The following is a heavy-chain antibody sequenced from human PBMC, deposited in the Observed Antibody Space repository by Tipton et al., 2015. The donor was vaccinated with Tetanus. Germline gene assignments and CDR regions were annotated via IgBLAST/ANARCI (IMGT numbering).Heavy chain of an antibody. Sequence: TLSLTCTVSGDSVSTGNFYWSWIRQPPGKGLEWIAFIHHSGLAFSKPSLKSRVSISIDTSQNQFSLRLTSVTAADTAVYYCARDQGGGRVARLNWFGPWGQGTLVTVSS. D-gene: IGHD3-16*01. V-gene: IGHV4-30-4*01. CDR1: GDSVSTGNFY. CDR3: ARDQGGGRVARLNWFGP. CDR2: IHHSGLA. J-gene: IGHJ5*02.